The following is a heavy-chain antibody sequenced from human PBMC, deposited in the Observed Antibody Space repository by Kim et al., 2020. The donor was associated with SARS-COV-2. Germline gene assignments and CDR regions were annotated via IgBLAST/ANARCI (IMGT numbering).Heavy chain of an antibody. CDR2: IRGSGDNT. J-gene: IGHJ6*03. CDR3: AKGPAPSSSYHMDV. Sequence: GGSLRLSCAGSGFTFSNHAMTWVRQAPGKGPEWVSTIRGSGDNTYYTDSVRGRFTISRDNSQNTLYLQMNSLRAEDTAVYYFAKGPAPSSSYHMDVWGKGTTVTVSS. CDR1: GFTFSNHA. D-gene: IGHD6-6*01. V-gene: IGHV3-23*01.